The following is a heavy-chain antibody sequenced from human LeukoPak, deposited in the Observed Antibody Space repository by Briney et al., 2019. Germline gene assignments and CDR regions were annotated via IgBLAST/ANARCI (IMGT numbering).Heavy chain of an antibody. CDR1: GFTFSSYW. J-gene: IGHJ4*02. CDR3: ASGSLARGGSDY. Sequence: GGSLRLSCAASGFTFSSYWMSWVRQAPGRGLDWVANMNQDGSQKYYVDSVKDRFTISRDNAKNSLYLQMNSLRDEDTAVYYCASGSLARGGSDYWGQGTLVTVSS. V-gene: IGHV3-7*01. D-gene: IGHD2-2*03. CDR2: MNQDGSQK.